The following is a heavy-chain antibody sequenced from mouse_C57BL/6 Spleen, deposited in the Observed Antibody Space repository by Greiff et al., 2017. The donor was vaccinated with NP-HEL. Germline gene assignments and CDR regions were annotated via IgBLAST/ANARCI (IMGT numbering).Heavy chain of an antibody. CDR2: ISSGSSTI. CDR3: ARGPDYYGRDYCDY. Sequence: EVMLVESGGGLVKPGGSLKLSCAASGFTFSDYGMHWVRQAPEKGLEWVAYISSGSSTIYYADTVKGRFTISRDNAKNTLFLQMTSLRSEDTAMYYCARGPDYYGRDYCDYRGQGTTLTVSS. J-gene: IGHJ2*01. V-gene: IGHV5-17*01. CDR1: GFTFSDYG. D-gene: IGHD1-1*01.